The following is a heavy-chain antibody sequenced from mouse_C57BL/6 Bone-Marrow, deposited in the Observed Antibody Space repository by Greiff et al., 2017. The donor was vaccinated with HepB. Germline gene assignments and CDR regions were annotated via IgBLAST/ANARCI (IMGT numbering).Heavy chain of an antibody. CDR3: ARRILYDYYDY. V-gene: IGHV1-82*01. Sequence: LEESGPELVKPGASVKISCKASGYAFSSSWMNWVKQRPGKGLEWIGRIYPGDGDTNYNGKFKGKATLTADKSSSTAYMQLSSLTSEDSAVYFCARRILYDYYDYWGQGTTLTVSS. J-gene: IGHJ2*01. CDR1: GYAFSSSW. D-gene: IGHD2-3*01. CDR2: IYPGDGDT.